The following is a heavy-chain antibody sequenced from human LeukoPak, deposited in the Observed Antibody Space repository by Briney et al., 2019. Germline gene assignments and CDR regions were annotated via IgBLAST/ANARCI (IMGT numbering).Heavy chain of an antibody. CDR2: ISSSSSYT. CDR3: ARGVAGTWLRGGFDY. V-gene: IGHV3-11*05. J-gene: IGHJ4*02. D-gene: IGHD6-19*01. Sequence: GGSLGLSCAASGFTFSDYYISWIRQAPGKGLEWVSYISSSSSYTNYADSVKGRFTISRDNAKNSLYLQMNSLRAEDTAVYYCARGVAGTWLRGGFDYWGQGTLVTVSS. CDR1: GFTFSDYY.